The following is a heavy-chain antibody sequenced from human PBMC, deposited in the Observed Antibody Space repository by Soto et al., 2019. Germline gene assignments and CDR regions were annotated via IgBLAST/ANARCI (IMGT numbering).Heavy chain of an antibody. CDR3: ANHLWFGEFSN. D-gene: IGHD3-10*01. J-gene: IGHJ4*02. CDR2: ISGSGGST. CDR1: GFTFSSYA. V-gene: IGHV3-23*01. Sequence: EVQLLESGGGLVQPGGSLRLSCAASGFTFSSYAMSWVRQATGKGLEWVSAISGSGGSTYYADSVKGRFTISRDNTKNTLYLQMNSLRAEDTAVYYCANHLWFGEFSNWGQGTLVTVSS.